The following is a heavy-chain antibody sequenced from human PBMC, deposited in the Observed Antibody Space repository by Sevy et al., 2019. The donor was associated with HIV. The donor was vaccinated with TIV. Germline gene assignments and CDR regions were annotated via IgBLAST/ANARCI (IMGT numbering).Heavy chain of an antibody. Sequence: GGSLRLSCAASGFTFRTYAFHWVRQAPGRGLEWVGLISSNGDNAFYANSVRGRFTISRDNSMSTLYLEMNNLTPDDTAVYYYARGPEWELTSFLSHWGQGTLVTVSS. V-gene: IGHV3-30-3*01. D-gene: IGHD1-26*01. CDR2: ISSNGDNA. CDR3: ARGPEWELTSFLSH. J-gene: IGHJ4*02. CDR1: GFTFRTYA.